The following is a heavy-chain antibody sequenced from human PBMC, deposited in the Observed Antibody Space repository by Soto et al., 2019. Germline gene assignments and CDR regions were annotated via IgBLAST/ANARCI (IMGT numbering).Heavy chain of an antibody. CDR2: ISRTSTTL. V-gene: IGHV3-48*02. J-gene: IGHJ4*02. Sequence: EVQLVESGGALVQAGGSLRLSCAASSFTFSDYGMNWVRQAPGKGLEWLSYISRTSTTLYYADSVKDRFTISRDNAKNSLYLQMNSLRDEDTGVYYCARDRRKRNFFDSWGQGTLVTVSS. D-gene: IGHD6-6*01. CDR3: ARDRRKRNFFDS. CDR1: SFTFSDYG.